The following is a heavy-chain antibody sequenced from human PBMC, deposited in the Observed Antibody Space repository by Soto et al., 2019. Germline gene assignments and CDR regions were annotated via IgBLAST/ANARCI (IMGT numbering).Heavy chain of an antibody. J-gene: IGHJ4*02. CDR2: IYYSGST. D-gene: IGHD3-22*01. CDR1: GGSVSSGSYY. Sequence: TLSLTCTVSGGSVSSGSYYWSWIRQPPGKGLEWIGYIYYSGSTNYNPSLKSRVTISVDTSKNQFSLKLSSVTAADTAVYYCARSSSGYYLDYWGQGTLVTVSS. V-gene: IGHV4-61*01. CDR3: ARSSSGYYLDY.